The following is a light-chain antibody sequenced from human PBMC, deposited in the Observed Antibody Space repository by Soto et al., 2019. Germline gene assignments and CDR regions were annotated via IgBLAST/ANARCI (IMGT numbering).Light chain of an antibody. Sequence: EIVLTQSPATLSLSPGERATLSCRASQSVSSYLAWYQQKPGQAPRLLIYDASNRATGIPARFSGSGSGTDFVVTISNLAHEDFAVYYCQLISNWLRSVTFGGGTKVEIK. CDR3: QLISNWLRSVT. CDR2: DAS. V-gene: IGKV3-11*01. J-gene: IGKJ4*01. CDR1: QSVSSY.